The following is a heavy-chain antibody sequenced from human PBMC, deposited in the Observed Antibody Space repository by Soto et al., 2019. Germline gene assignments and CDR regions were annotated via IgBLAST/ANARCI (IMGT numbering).Heavy chain of an antibody. CDR2: ISYDAANK. Sequence: VQLLESGGGLIQTGGSLRLSCAASGFNFSYGRHWLRQAPGKGLELVAYISYDAANKFYGDSVKGRFTISRDNSKNTQFLQMNSLRAEDTAVYYCAKLVIGYCSGHTCDYYWGQGTLVAV. CDR3: AKLVIGYCSGHTCDYY. D-gene: IGHD2-15*01. J-gene: IGHJ4*02. CDR1: GFNFSYG. V-gene: IGHV3-30*18.